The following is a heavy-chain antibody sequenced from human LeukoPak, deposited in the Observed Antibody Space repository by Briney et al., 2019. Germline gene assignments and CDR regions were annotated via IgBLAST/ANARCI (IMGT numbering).Heavy chain of an antibody. D-gene: IGHD3-10*01. Sequence: SETLSLTCTVSGGSISSSAYHWGWIRQPPGKGLEWIGSIHSSGSTYYNPSLKSRVTISIDTSKNEFSLKLTSVTAADTAVYYCAREANYYGSGSYFEGTFDHWGQGSLVIVSS. J-gene: IGHJ4*02. CDR1: GGSISSSAYH. CDR2: IHSSGST. V-gene: IGHV4-39*07. CDR3: AREANYYGSGSYFEGTFDH.